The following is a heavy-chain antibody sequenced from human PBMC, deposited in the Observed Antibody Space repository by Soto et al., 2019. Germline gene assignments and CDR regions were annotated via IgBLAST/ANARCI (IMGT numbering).Heavy chain of an antibody. V-gene: IGHV1-69*06. CDR2: IIPIFGTA. Sequence: SVKVSCKASGGTFSSYAISWVRQAPGQGLEWMGGIIPIFGTANYAQKFQGRVTITADKSTSTAYMELSSLRSEDTAVYYCASFLYSSGWYGRGYYFDYWGQGTLVTVSS. CDR1: GGTFSSYA. D-gene: IGHD6-19*01. J-gene: IGHJ4*02. CDR3: ASFLYSSGWYGRGYYFDY.